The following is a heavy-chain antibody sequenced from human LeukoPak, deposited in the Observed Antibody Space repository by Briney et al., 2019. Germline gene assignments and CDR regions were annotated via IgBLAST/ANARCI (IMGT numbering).Heavy chain of an antibody. V-gene: IGHV4-34*01. D-gene: IGHD1-14*01. CDR2: INHSGST. J-gene: IGHJ4*02. CDR3: ARDRPDGTLDY. Sequence: PSETLSLTCAVYGGSFSGYYWSWIRQPPGKGLEWIGEINHSGSTNYNPSLKSRVTISVDTSKNQFSLKLSSVTAADTAVYYCARDRPDGTLDYWGQGTLVTVSS. CDR1: GGSFSGYY.